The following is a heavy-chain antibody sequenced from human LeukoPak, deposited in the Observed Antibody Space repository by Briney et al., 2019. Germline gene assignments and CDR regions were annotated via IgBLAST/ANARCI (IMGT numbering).Heavy chain of an antibody. CDR3: ARDLTIGDSDY. Sequence: GASVKVSCKASGYTFTVYYMHWVRQAPGQGPEWMGWINPNSGGTSYAQKFQGRVTMTRDMSTSTVYMELSSLRSEDTAVYYCARDLTIGDSDYWGQGTLVTVSS. CDR2: INPNSGGT. J-gene: IGHJ4*02. D-gene: IGHD3-10*01. V-gene: IGHV1-2*02. CDR1: GYTFTVYY.